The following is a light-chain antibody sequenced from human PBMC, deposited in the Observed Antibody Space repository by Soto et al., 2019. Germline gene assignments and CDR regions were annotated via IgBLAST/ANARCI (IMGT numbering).Light chain of an antibody. J-gene: IGKJ2*01. V-gene: IGKV3-20*01. Sequence: EIVLTQSPGTLSLSPGERATLSCRASQSVRSNYLAWYQQKPGQAPMLLIYVASSRATGIPDRFSGSESGTDFTLTISRLEPEDFAVYYCQHYGSSAYTFGQGTTLEIK. CDR1: QSVRSNY. CDR3: QHYGSSAYT. CDR2: VAS.